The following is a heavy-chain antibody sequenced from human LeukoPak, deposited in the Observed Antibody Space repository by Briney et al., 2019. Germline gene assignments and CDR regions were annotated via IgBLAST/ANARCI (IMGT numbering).Heavy chain of an antibody. D-gene: IGHD6-19*01. Sequence: GGSLRLSCAASGFTFSRYAMHWVRQAPGKGLEYVSAISSNGGSTYYANSVKGRFTISRDNSKNTLYLQMGSLRAEDMAVYYCARESSDWFSDAFDIWGQGTVVTVSS. J-gene: IGHJ3*02. CDR3: ARESSDWFSDAFDI. CDR1: GFTFSRYA. CDR2: ISSNGGST. V-gene: IGHV3-64*01.